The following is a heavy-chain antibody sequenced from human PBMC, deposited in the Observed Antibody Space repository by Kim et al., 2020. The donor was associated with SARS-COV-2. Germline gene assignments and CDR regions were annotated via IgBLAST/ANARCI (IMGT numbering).Heavy chain of an antibody. CDR2: IYYSGST. D-gene: IGHD6-19*01. Sequence: SETLSLTCTVSGGSISSSSYYWGWIRQPPGKGLEWIGSIYYSGSTYYNPSLKSRVTISVDTSKNQFSLKLSSVTAADTAVYYCASQRYSSGWYVEAFDIWGQGTMVTVSS. J-gene: IGHJ3*02. CDR3: ASQRYSSGWYVEAFDI. CDR1: GGSISSSSYY. V-gene: IGHV4-39*01.